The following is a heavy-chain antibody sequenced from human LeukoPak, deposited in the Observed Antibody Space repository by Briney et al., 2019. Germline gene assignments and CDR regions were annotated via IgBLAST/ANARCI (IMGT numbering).Heavy chain of an antibody. CDR2: IAYTNTI. CDR1: GFSFSSYS. J-gene: IGHJ4*02. Sequence: GGSLRLSFTASGFSFSSYSMNWVRQAPGKGLECVAYIAYTNTIHYADSVRGRFAISRDNAKNSLYLQLNSLRAEDSAVYYCARDPHALDFWGQGTLVTVSS. V-gene: IGHV3-48*01. CDR3: ARDPHALDF.